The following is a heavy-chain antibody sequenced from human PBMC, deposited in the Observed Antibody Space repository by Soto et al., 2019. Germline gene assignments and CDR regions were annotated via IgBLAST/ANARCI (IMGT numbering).Heavy chain of an antibody. J-gene: IGHJ6*02. CDR1: GGSISSYY. D-gene: IGHD2-15*01. Sequence: PSETLSLTCAVSGGSISSYYWTWIRQPPGKRLEWIGYIHYSGSTSYSPSLKSRVTISVDTSKKQFSLKLSSVTAADTAVYYCARRIVILAADYGMDVWGQGTTVTVSS. V-gene: IGHV4-59*08. CDR2: IHYSGST. CDR3: ARRIVILAADYGMDV.